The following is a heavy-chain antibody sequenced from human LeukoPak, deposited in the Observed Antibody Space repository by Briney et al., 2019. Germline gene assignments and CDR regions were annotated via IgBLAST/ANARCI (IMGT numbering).Heavy chain of an antibody. CDR1: GGSISSSSYY. CDR2: IYYSGST. Sequence: SETLSLTCTVSGGSISSSSYYWGWIRQPPGKGLEWIGSIYYSGSTYYNPSLKSRVTISVDTSKNQFSLKLSSVTAADTAVYYCARGPRTTVTTDYFDYWGQGTLVTVSS. V-gene: IGHV4-39*07. J-gene: IGHJ4*02. D-gene: IGHD4-17*01. CDR3: ARGPRTTVTTDYFDY.